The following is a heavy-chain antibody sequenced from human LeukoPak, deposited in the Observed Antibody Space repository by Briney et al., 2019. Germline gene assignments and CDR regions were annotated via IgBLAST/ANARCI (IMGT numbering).Heavy chain of an antibody. J-gene: IGHJ4*02. Sequence: ASVTVSCKASGYTFTSYAMNWVRQAPGQGLGRMGWINTNTGNPTYAQGFTGRFVFSLDTSVSTAYLQISSLKAEDTAAYYCARVDGYNHFDYWGQGTLVTVSS. D-gene: IGHD5-24*01. CDR3: ARVDGYNHFDY. CDR1: GYTFTSYA. V-gene: IGHV7-4-1*02. CDR2: INTNTGNP.